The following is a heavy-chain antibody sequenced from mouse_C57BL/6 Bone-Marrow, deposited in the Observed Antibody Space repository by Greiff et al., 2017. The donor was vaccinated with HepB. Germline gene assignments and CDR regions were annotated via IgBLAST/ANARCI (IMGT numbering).Heavy chain of an antibody. CDR3: ARDLRAY. Sequence: EVKLVESGGGLVKPGGSLKLSCAASGFTFSDYGMHWVRQAPEKGLEWVAYISSGSSTIYYADTVKGRFTISRDNAKNTLFLHMTSLRSEDTAMYYCARDLRAYWGQGTLVTVSA. CDR2: ISSGSSTI. V-gene: IGHV5-17*01. CDR1: GFTFSDYG. J-gene: IGHJ3*01.